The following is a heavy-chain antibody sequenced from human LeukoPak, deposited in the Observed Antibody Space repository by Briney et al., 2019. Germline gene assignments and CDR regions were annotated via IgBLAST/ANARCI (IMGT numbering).Heavy chain of an antibody. V-gene: IGHV3-48*03. CDR3: ARDLHWGASDY. CDR2: ISSSGSTI. CDR1: GVTFGDYG. D-gene: IGHD1-26*01. J-gene: IGHJ4*02. Sequence: GGSLRLSCAASGVTFGDYGMSWVRQAPGKGVEWVSYISSSGSTIYYADSVKGRFTISRDNAKNSLYLQMNSLRAEDTAVYYCARDLHWGASDYWGQGTLVTVSS.